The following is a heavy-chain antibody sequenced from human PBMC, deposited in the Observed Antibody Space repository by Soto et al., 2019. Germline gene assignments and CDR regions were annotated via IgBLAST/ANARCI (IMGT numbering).Heavy chain of an antibody. D-gene: IGHD6-13*01. J-gene: IGHJ4*02. V-gene: IGHV1-8*01. CDR2: MNPNSGNT. CDR3: AREPSSSWRFDY. CDR1: GYTFTSYD. Sequence: QVQLVQSGAEVKKPGASVKVSCKASGYTFTSYDINLVRQATGQGLEWMGWMNPNSGNTGYAQKFQGRVTMTRNTSLSSAYMELSSLRSEDTAVYYGAREPSSSWRFDYWGQGTLVTVSS.